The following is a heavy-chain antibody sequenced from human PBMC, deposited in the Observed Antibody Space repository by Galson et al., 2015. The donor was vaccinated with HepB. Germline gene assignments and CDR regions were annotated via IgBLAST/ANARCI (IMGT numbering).Heavy chain of an antibody. CDR2: IYWDDDK. CDR1: GFSLTTRGMA. V-gene: IGHV2-5*02. D-gene: IGHD2-15*01. CDR3: AHRPGYCSGGSCYSS. J-gene: IGHJ5*02. Sequence: PALVKPTQTLTLTCTFSGFSLTTRGMAVAWIRQPPGKALEWLALIYWDDDKGYSPSLKSRLTITKDTSKNQVVLTMTNMDPVGTATYYCAHRPGYCSGGSCYSSWGQGTLVTVSS.